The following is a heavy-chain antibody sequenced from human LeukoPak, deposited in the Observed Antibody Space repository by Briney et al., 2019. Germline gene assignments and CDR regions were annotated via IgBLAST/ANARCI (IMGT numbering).Heavy chain of an antibody. CDR2: IIPIFGTA. D-gene: IGHD3-22*01. Sequence: GASVKVSCKASGGTFSSYAISWVRQAPGQGLEWMGGIIPIFGTANYAQKFQGRVTITADESTSTAYMELSSLRSEDTAVYYCARDDSRRGYFDYWGQGTLVTVSS. CDR1: GGTFSSYA. CDR3: ARDDSRRGYFDY. V-gene: IGHV1-69*13. J-gene: IGHJ4*02.